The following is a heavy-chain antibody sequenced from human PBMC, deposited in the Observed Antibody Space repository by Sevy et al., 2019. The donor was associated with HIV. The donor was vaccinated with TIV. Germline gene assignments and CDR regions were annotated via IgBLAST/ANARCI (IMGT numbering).Heavy chain of an antibody. D-gene: IGHD1-26*01. Sequence: GGSLRLSCAASVFTFSNAWMSWVRQAPGKGLEWVGRIKSKTDGGTTDYAAPVKGRFTISRDDSKNTLYLQMNSLKTEDTAVYYCTTPSRSIVGAPDAFDIWGQGTMVTVSS. CDR2: IKSKTDGGTT. V-gene: IGHV3-15*01. J-gene: IGHJ3*02. CDR1: VFTFSNAW. CDR3: TTPSRSIVGAPDAFDI.